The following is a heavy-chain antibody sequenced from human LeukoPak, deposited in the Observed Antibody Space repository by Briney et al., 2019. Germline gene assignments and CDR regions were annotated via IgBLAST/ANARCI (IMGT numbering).Heavy chain of an antibody. CDR2: ISDTGIST. V-gene: IGHV3-23*01. J-gene: IGHJ4*02. Sequence: GGSLRLSCAASGFTFNDYGMSWVRQAPGKGLEWVSTISDTGISTYYADSVKGRFTISRDNSKNTLYLQMNSLRAEDTAVYYCAKGAYYYDSSGYYPGGWGQGTLVTVSS. CDR1: GFTFNDYG. CDR3: AKGAYYYDSSGYYPGG. D-gene: IGHD3-22*01.